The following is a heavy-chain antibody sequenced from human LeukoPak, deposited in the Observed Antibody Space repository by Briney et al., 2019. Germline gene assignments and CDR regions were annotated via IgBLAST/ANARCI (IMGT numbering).Heavy chain of an antibody. CDR3: ARVVPGHYCSSTSCYKSRYMDV. J-gene: IGHJ6*03. CDR2: INPNSGGT. Sequence: RASVKVSCKASGYTFTGYYMHWVRQAPGQGLEWMGWINPNSGGTNYAQKFQGRVTMTRDTSISTAYMELSRLRSDDTAVYYCARVVPGHYCSSTSCYKSRYMDVWGKGTTVTVSS. CDR1: GYTFTGYY. D-gene: IGHD2-2*02. V-gene: IGHV1-2*02.